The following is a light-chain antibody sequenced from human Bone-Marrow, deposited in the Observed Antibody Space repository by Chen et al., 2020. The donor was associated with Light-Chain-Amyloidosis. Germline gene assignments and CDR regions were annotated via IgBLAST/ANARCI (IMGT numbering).Light chain of an antibody. V-gene: IGLV3-21*02. Sequence: SSVLTHPSSLSVAPGQTARSACGGNNIGSTSVHWYQQPPGQAPLLVVYDDSDRPSGIPERLSGSNSGNTATLTISRVEAGDEADYYCQVWDRSSDRPVFGGGTKLTVL. CDR2: DDS. CDR1: NIGSTS. J-gene: IGLJ3*02. CDR3: QVWDRSSDRPV.